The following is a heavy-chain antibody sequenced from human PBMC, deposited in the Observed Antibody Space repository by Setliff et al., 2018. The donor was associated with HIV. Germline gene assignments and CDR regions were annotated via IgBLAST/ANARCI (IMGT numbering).Heavy chain of an antibody. D-gene: IGHD3-10*01. Sequence: ASVKVSCKASGNTFNSFYLHWVRQAPGQGLEWMGVINPSGGNTNFYAQKFQGRVTMTRSTSFSTAYMELSNRTSEDTAIYYCARKHKVSLGRGIVVLWGFDPWGQGTLVTVSS. V-gene: IGHV1-46*02. CDR1: GNTFNSFY. CDR2: INPSGGNT. CDR3: ARKHKVSLGRGIVVLWGFDP. J-gene: IGHJ5*02.